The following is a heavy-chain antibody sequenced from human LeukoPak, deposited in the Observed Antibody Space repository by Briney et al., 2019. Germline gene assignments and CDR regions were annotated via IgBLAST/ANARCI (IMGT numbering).Heavy chain of an antibody. CDR1: GGSISSYY. V-gene: IGHV4-59*08. Sequence: SETLSLTCTVSGGSISSYYWSWIRQPPGKGLEWIGYISYSGSTNYNPSLKSRVSISVDTSKNQFSLRLRSVTAADTAVYYCARLNGGSWGQGTLVTVSS. J-gene: IGHJ4*02. CDR2: ISYSGST. CDR3: ARLNGGS. D-gene: IGHD3-16*01.